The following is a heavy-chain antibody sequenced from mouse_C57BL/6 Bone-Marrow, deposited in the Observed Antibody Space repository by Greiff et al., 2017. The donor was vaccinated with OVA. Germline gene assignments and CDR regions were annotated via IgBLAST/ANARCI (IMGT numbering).Heavy chain of an antibody. CDR1: GYTFTSYW. J-gene: IGHJ2*01. V-gene: IGHV1-59*01. CDR3: AYDYGVGY. D-gene: IGHD2-4*01. Sequence: VQLQQPGAELVRPGTSVKLSCKTSGYTFTSYWMHWVKQRPGQGLEWIGVIDPSDSYTNYNQKFKGKATLTVDTSSSTAYMQLSSLTSEDAAVYYCAYDYGVGYWGKGTTLTVSS. CDR2: IDPSDSYT.